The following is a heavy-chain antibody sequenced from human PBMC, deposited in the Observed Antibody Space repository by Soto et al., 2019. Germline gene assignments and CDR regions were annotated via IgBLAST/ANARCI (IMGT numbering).Heavy chain of an antibody. D-gene: IGHD2-21*01. CDR1: GGSISSGDYY. CDR2: IYYTGRT. J-gene: IGHJ4*02. Sequence: SETLSLTXAVSGGSISSGDYYWTWIRQPPGKGLEWIGYIYYTGRTYYNPSLKSRSTISVDTPNNQFSLNLNSVTAADTAVYYCARGEGDKTEYWGQGTLVTVSS. V-gene: IGHV4-30-4*01. CDR3: ARGEGDKTEY.